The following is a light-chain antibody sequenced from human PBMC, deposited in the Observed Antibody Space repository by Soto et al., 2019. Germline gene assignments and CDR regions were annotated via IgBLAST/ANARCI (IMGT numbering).Light chain of an antibody. CDR3: YSYTSIYTYV. V-gene: IGLV2-14*03. CDR2: DVS. J-gene: IGLJ1*01. CDR1: SSDVGGYNY. Sequence: QSALTQPASVSGSPGQSITISCTGTSSDVGGYNYVSWYQHHPGKVPQLMIYDVSNRPSGVSNRFSGSKSGNTASLTISGLQAEDEADYYCYSYTSIYTYVFGTGTKLTVL.